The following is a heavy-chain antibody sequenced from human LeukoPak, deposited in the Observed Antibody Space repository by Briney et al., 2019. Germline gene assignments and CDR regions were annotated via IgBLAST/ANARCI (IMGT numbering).Heavy chain of an antibody. D-gene: IGHD3-10*01. CDR2: FDPEDGET. Sequence: ASVKVSCKVSGYTLTELSMHWVRQAPGKGLEWMGGFDPEDGETIYAQKFQGRVTMTEDTSTDTAYMELSSLRSEDTAVYYCATGGDLWDYFDYWGQGTLVTVPS. J-gene: IGHJ4*02. CDR3: ATGGDLWDYFDY. CDR1: GYTLTELS. V-gene: IGHV1-24*01.